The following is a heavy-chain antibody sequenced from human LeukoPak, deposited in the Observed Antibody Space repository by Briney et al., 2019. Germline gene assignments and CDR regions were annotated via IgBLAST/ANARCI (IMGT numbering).Heavy chain of an antibody. CDR3: AKYGNSGWVIDN. V-gene: IGHV4-59*08. CDR2: IYYTGAT. D-gene: IGHD6-19*01. CDR1: GGSIGSNY. Sequence: PSETLSLTCTVSGGSIGSNYWTWIRQPPGKGLEYIGYIYYTGATNYNPSLKNRVTISVDTSKNQFSLKMTSVTAADTAVYFCAKYGNSGWVIDNWGQGTLVTVSS. J-gene: IGHJ4*02.